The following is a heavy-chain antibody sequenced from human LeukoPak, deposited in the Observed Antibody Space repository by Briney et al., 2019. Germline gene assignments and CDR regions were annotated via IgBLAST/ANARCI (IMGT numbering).Heavy chain of an antibody. V-gene: IGHV3-66*02. CDR3: ASNGGNSGIFLQLDY. J-gene: IGHJ4*02. CDR1: GFTIGTNY. D-gene: IGHD7-27*01. CDR2: IYSGGNT. Sequence: GGSLRLSCAASGFTIGTNYQSWVRQAPGKGLEWVSVIYSGGNTYSADSVKGRFTISRDNSKNTLYLRMNSLRVEDTAVYYCASNGGNSGIFLQLDYWGQGTLVTVSS.